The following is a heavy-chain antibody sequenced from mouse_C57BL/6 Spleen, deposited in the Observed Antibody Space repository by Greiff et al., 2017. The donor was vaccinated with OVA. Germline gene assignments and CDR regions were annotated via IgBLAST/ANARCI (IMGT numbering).Heavy chain of an antibody. J-gene: IGHJ4*01. D-gene: IGHD2-4*01. Sequence: QVQLQQSGPGLVQPSQCLYITCTVSGFSLTSYGVHWVSQSPGKGLEWLGVIWSGGSTDYNAAFISRRSISKDNSKNKVFCKMNSRQADDTAIYYCGRRRVYDYEVYAMDYWGQGTSVTVSS. CDR3: GRRRVYDYEVYAMDY. V-gene: IGHV2-2*01. CDR2: IWSGGST. CDR1: GFSLTSYG.